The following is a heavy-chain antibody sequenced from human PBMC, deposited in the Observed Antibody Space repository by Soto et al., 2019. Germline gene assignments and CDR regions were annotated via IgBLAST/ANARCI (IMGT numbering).Heavy chain of an antibody. Sequence: WASVKASCKASGYTFSSYAMNWVRQAPGQRLEWMGWINAGNGNTKYSQKFQGRVTISRDTSASTAYMELSSLRSEDTAVYYCARGVSTVTPNWFDPWGQGSLVTVSS. D-gene: IGHD4-17*01. CDR1: GYTFSSYA. CDR3: ARGVSTVTPNWFDP. J-gene: IGHJ5*02. CDR2: INAGNGNT. V-gene: IGHV1-3*01.